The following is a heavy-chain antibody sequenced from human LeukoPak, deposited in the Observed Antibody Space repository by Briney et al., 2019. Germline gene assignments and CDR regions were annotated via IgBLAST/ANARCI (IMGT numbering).Heavy chain of an antibody. CDR1: GGVFTTYA. J-gene: IGHJ4*02. D-gene: IGHD2-2*01. CDR2: INPNSGGT. V-gene: IGHV1-2*02. CDR3: ARAAHSYCSSTSCYAMDY. Sequence: ASVKVSCKASGGVFTTYAISWVRQAPGQGLEWMGWINPNSGGTNYAQKFQGRVTMTRDTSISTAYMELSRLRSDDTAVYYCARAAHSYCSSTSCYAMDYWGQGTLVTVSS.